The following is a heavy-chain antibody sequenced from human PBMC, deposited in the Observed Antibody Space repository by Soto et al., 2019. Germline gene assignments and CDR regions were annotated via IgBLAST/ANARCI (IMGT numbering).Heavy chain of an antibody. J-gene: IGHJ4*02. D-gene: IGHD3-22*01. CDR3: ARDYYDSSGYLASLGY. Sequence: EVQLVESGGGLVKPGGSLRLSCAASGFTFSSYSMNWVRQAPGKGLEWVSSISSSSSYIYYADSVKGRFTISRDNAKNSLYLQMNSLRAEDTAVYYCARDYYDSSGYLASLGYWGQGTLVTVSS. CDR1: GFTFSSYS. V-gene: IGHV3-21*01. CDR2: ISSSSSYI.